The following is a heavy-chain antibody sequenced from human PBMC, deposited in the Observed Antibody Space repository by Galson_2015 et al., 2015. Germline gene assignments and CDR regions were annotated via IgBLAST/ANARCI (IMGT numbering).Heavy chain of an antibody. CDR1: GFTFSSFW. V-gene: IGHV3-7*01. J-gene: IGHJ4*02. CDR3: AIGQVRITDY. CDR2: IKEDGSDK. D-gene: IGHD1-14*01. Sequence: SLRLSCAASGFTFSSFWLSWVRQAPGKGLEWVASIKEDGSDKYYVDSVKGRITISRDNAKNSLYLQMNNLRAEETAVYYCAIGQVRITDYWVQGSLCAVSS.